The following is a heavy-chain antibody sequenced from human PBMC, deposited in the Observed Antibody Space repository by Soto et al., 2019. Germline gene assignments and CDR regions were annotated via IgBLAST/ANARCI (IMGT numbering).Heavy chain of an antibody. Sequence: PGGSLRLSCAASGFTFSSYAMSWVRRAPGKGLEWVAVXSYXXSXXXXXDXXXGRFTISRDNSKKTMYLQMSSLRAEDTAVYYCARPFSSGWYGDFDFWGQGTLVTVSS. CDR1: GFTFSSYA. CDR3: ARPFSSGWYGDFDF. CDR2: XSYXXSXX. D-gene: IGHD6-19*01. J-gene: IGHJ4*02. V-gene: IGHV3-30-3*01.